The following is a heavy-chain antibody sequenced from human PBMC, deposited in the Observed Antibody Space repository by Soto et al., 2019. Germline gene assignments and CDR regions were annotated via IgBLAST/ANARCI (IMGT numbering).Heavy chain of an antibody. V-gene: IGHV1-46*01. CDR3: ARDRGFYVWGSYRHVGMDV. J-gene: IGHJ6*02. D-gene: IGHD3-16*02. CDR1: GYTFTSYY. CDR2: INPSGGST. Sequence: SVKVACKASGYTFTSYYMHWVRQAPGQGLEWMGIINPSGGSTSYAQKFQGRVTMTRDTSTSTVYMELSSLRSEDTAVYYCARDRGFYVWGSYRHVGMDVPGQGSSVTVS.